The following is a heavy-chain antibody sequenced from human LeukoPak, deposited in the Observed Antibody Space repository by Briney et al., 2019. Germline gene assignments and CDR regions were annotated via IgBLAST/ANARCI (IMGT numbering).Heavy chain of an antibody. CDR2: INHSGST. Sequence: SETLSLTCAVYGGSFSGYYWSWIRQPPGKGLEWIGEINHSGSTNYTPSLKSRVTIPVDTSKNQFSLKLSSVTAADTAVYYCARGIRGSSWQDFDYWGQGTLVTVSS. J-gene: IGHJ4*02. D-gene: IGHD6-13*01. V-gene: IGHV4-34*01. CDR3: ARGIRGSSWQDFDY. CDR1: GGSFSGYY.